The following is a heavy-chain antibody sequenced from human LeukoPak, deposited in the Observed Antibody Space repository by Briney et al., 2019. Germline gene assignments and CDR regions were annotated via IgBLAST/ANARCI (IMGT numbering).Heavy chain of an antibody. Sequence: PGGSLRLSCAASGFTFSSYSMNWVRQAPGKGLEWVSYISSSGSTIYYADSVKGRFTISRDNAKNSLYLQMNSLRAEDTAVYYCAKPNRLQYSGYDFDYWGQGTLVTVSS. J-gene: IGHJ4*02. D-gene: IGHD5-12*01. CDR2: ISSSGSTI. CDR1: GFTFSSYS. V-gene: IGHV3-48*04. CDR3: AKPNRLQYSGYDFDY.